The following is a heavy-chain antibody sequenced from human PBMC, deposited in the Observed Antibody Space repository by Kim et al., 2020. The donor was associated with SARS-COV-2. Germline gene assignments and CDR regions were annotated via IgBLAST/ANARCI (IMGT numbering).Heavy chain of an antibody. D-gene: IGHD2-2*01. CDR2: INWNGGST. CDR3: ARARLGYCSRTSCYFDY. Sequence: GGSLRLSCAASGFTFDDHGMSWVRQAPGKGLEWVSGINWNGGSTGYADSVKGRFTIYRDNAKNSLYVQMNNLRAEDTALYYCARARLGYCSRTSCYFDYWGQGTLVSVSS. V-gene: IGHV3-20*04. J-gene: IGHJ4*02. CDR1: GFTFDDHG.